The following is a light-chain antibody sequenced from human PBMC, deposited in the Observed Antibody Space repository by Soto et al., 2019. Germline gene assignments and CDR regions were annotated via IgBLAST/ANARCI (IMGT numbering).Light chain of an antibody. CDR2: AAS. CDR1: QGISIW. CDR3: HQGTSFPLS. V-gene: IGKV1-12*01. Sequence: DIQMTQSPSFVSASVGDRVTITCRASQGISIWLAWDQHNQGIAPKLLIHAASNLESGVRSRFIRRGSTRDIPISISRLHPEDCSTYNCHQGTSFPLSFGGRTNVEIK. J-gene: IGKJ4*01.